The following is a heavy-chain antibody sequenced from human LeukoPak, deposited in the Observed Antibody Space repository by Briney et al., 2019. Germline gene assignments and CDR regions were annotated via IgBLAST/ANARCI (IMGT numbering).Heavy chain of an antibody. CDR3: ASGVVPNTENDY. CDR2: INPNSGGT. CDR1: GYAFTGYY. J-gene: IGHJ4*02. D-gene: IGHD2-15*01. V-gene: IGHV1-2*06. Sequence: ASVKVSCKASGYAFTGYYMHWVRQAPGQGLEWMGRINPNSGGTNYAQKFQGRVTMTRDTSISTAYMELSRLRSDDTAVYYCASGVVPNTENDYWGQGTLVTVSS.